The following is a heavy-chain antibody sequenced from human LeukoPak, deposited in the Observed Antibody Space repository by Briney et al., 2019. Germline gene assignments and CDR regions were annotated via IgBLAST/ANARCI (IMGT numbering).Heavy chain of an antibody. Sequence: GGSLRLSCAVSGFIFSSYAMSWVRQAPGKGLEWVAVISYDGSNKYYADSVKGRFTISRDNSKNTLYLQMNSLRAEDTAVYYCARVGGGGSHPVIAAAGTGWFDPWGQGTLVTVSS. J-gene: IGHJ5*02. V-gene: IGHV3-30-3*01. CDR2: ISYDGSNK. D-gene: IGHD6-13*01. CDR1: GFIFSSYA. CDR3: ARVGGGGSHPVIAAAGTGWFDP.